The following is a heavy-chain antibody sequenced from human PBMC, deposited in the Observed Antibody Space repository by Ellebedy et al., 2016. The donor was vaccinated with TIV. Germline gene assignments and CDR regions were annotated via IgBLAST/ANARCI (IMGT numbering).Heavy chain of an antibody. J-gene: IGHJ6*02. Sequence: ASVKVSCKASGYTFTAYYMHWVRQAPGQGLEWMGWINPDSGGTNFAQKFQGRVTVTRDTSVNTAYMELSRLESDDTAVYYWARVRRGSSGLDVWGQGTTVTVS. CDR2: INPDSGGT. D-gene: IGHD6-25*01. V-gene: IGHV1-2*02. CDR3: ARVRRGSSGLDV. CDR1: GYTFTAYY.